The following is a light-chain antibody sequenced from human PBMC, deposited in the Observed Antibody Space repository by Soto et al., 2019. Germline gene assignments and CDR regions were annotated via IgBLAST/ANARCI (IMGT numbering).Light chain of an antibody. J-gene: IGLJ3*02. Sequence: FMLTQLHSVSESPGKTVTISCTRSSGTIASNYVQWYQQRPGSAPTTVIYEDNQRPSGVPDRFSGSIDSSSNSASLTISGLKTEDEADYYCQSYDSSKEVFGGGTKLTVL. CDR2: EDN. CDR1: SGTIASNY. CDR3: QSYDSSKEV. V-gene: IGLV6-57*03.